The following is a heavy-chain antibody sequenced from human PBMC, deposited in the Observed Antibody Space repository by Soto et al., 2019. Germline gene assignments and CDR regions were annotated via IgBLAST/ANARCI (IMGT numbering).Heavy chain of an antibody. J-gene: IGHJ5*02. Sequence: SETLSLTCTVSGASISSYFWTWIRQPAGKGLDWIGRISTSGTTNYNPSLKSRVTMSVDTSKNHFSLNLSSVTAADTAVYYCARDAGSVRWFVPWGQGTLVATSS. CDR1: GASISSYF. CDR2: ISTSGTT. D-gene: IGHD4-4*01. CDR3: ARDAGSVRWFVP. V-gene: IGHV4-4*07.